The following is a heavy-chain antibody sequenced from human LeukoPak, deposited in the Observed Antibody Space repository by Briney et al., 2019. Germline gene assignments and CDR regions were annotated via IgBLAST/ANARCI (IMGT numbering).Heavy chain of an antibody. CDR2: ISDSGSRI. V-gene: IGHV3-48*03. Sequence: PGGSLRLSCAASGFTFSSYDMNWVRQAPGKGLEWISYISDSGSRIYYADSVKGRFTISRDNAKNSLYLQMNSLRAEDMALYYCAKDMAYSSSSRGFDYWGQGTLVTVSS. CDR1: GFTFSSYD. J-gene: IGHJ4*02. CDR3: AKDMAYSSSSRGFDY. D-gene: IGHD6-6*01.